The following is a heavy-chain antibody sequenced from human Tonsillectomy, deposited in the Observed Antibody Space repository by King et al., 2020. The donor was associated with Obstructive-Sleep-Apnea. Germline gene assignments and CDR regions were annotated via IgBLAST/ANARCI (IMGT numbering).Heavy chain of an antibody. CDR1: VGSISGSSYY. CDR3: ASDPRRWRHPYSFYY. V-gene: IGHV4-39*07. D-gene: IGHD5-24*01. J-gene: IGHJ4*02. Sequence: LQLQESGPGLVKPSETLSLTCTVSVGSISGSSYYWGWIRQPPGKGLEWIGSVYYSGSTNFNPSLKSRVTISVDTCKNQFSLKVSSVTAADTAVYYCASDPRRWRHPYSFYYWGQGTLVTVSS. CDR2: VYYSGST.